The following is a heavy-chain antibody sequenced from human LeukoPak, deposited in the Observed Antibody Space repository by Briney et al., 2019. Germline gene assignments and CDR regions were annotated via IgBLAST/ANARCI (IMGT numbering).Heavy chain of an antibody. J-gene: IGHJ3*02. Sequence: GGSLRHSCAASGFTVSNNYMSWARQAPGKGLEWVSVIYRGGSTYYADSVKGRFTVSRDNSKNTLYLQMNSLRVEDTAVYYCARRENSSGYWAFDIWGQGTMVTVS. CDR1: GFTVSNNY. CDR2: IYRGGST. V-gene: IGHV3-53*01. D-gene: IGHD3-22*01. CDR3: ARRENSSGYWAFDI.